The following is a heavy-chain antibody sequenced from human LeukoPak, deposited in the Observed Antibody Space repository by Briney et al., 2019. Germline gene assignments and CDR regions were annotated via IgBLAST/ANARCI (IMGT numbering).Heavy chain of an antibody. J-gene: IGHJ3*02. CDR1: GGSISSYY. D-gene: IGHD6-13*01. CDR2: IYYSGST. CDR3: ARDRWSSSWFDDFDI. V-gene: IGHV4-59*01. Sequence: SETLSLTCTVSGGSISSYYWSWIRQPPGKGLEWIGYIYYSGSTNYNPSLKSRVTISVDTSKNQFSLKLSSVTAADTAVYYCARDRWSSSWFDDFDIWGQGTMVTVSS.